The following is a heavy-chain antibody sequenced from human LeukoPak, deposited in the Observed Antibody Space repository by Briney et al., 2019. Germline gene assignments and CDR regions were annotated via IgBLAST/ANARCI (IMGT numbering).Heavy chain of an antibody. V-gene: IGHV4-34*01. D-gene: IGHD3-10*01. Sequence: KPSETLSLTCAVYGGAFSGYYWSWIRQPPGKGLEWIGEINHSGSTNYNPSLMSRVTISVDTSKNQFSLKLSSVPAADSAVYYCARGSLDYYYGPFDPWGQGTLVTVSS. CDR3: ARGSLDYYYGPFDP. J-gene: IGHJ5*02. CDR2: INHSGST. CDR1: GGAFSGYY.